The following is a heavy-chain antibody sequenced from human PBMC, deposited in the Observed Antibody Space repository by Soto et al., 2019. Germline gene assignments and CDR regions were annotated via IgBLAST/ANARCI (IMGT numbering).Heavy chain of an antibody. CDR1: GGTFRALS. V-gene: IGHV4-34*01. Sequence: TLSLPYTVYGGTFRALSWSWMRQLPGKGLEWIGEINHSGSTNYNPSLKSRVTISVDTSKNQFSLKLSSVTAADTAVYYCARWLRGYSYGTFDYWGQGTLVTVS. CDR3: ARWLRGYSYGTFDY. D-gene: IGHD5-18*01. J-gene: IGHJ4*02. CDR2: INHSGST.